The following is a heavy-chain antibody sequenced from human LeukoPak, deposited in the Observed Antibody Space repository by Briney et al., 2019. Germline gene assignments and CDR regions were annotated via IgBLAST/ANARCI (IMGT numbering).Heavy chain of an antibody. V-gene: IGHV1-3*03. D-gene: IGHD3-3*01. Sequence: ASVKVSCKASGYTFTSYYMHWVRQAPGQRLEWMGWINAGNGNTKYSQEFQGRVTITRDTSASTAYMELSSLRSEDMAVYYCARADDFWSGYSFDYWGQGTLVTVSS. CDR3: ARADDFWSGYSFDY. J-gene: IGHJ4*02. CDR2: INAGNGNT. CDR1: GYTFTSYY.